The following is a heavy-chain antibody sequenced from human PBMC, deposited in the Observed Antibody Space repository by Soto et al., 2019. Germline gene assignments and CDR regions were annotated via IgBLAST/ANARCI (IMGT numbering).Heavy chain of an antibody. V-gene: IGHV3-7*01. D-gene: IGHD6-19*01. CDR3: ARLSHSSGWYRTEFFQH. J-gene: IGHJ1*01. CDR2: IKEDGSER. CDR1: GFTFSSFW. Sequence: PGGSLRLSCAASGFTFSSFWMSWVRQAPGKGLEWVANIKEDGSERYYVDSVKGRFTISRDNAKNSLYLQMNSLRAEDTAVYYCARLSHSSGWYRTEFFQHWGQGTLVTVSS.